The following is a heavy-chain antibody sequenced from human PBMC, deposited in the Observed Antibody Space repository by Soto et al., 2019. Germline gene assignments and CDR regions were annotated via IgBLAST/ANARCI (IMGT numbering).Heavy chain of an antibody. Sequence: GSLRLSCGAAGVTFGDYYMSWIRQAPGKGLEWVSEISSSGSIIYYADSVKGRFTISRDNAKNSLYLQMNSLRAEDTAVYSCARVHGYYYYGMDVWGQGTTVTVSS. V-gene: IGHV3-11*01. D-gene: IGHD3-22*01. CDR3: ARVHGYYYYGMDV. J-gene: IGHJ6*02. CDR1: GVTFGDYY. CDR2: ISSSGSII.